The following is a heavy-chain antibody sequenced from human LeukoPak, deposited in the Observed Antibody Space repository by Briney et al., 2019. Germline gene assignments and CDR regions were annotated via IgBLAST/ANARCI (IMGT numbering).Heavy chain of an antibody. D-gene: IGHD3-22*01. V-gene: IGHV3-48*03. Sequence: GGSLRPSCAASGFTFSSYEMNWVRQAPGKGLEWVSYISSSGSTIYYADSVKGRFTISRDNAKNSLYLQMNSLRAEDTAVYYCARDGVYYDSSGYYPPGFDYWGQGTLVTVSS. CDR3: ARDGVYYDSSGYYPPGFDY. CDR2: ISSSGSTI. J-gene: IGHJ4*02. CDR1: GFTFSSYE.